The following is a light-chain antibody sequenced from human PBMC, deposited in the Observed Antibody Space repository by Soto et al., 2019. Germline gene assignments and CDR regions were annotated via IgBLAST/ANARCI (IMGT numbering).Light chain of an antibody. V-gene: IGLV1-47*01. CDR3: VAWDDSLSGGV. Sequence: QSVLTQPPTASGTHGQRVTISCSGSKSNIGSNYVYWYQQVPGTAPKLLIYRNDQRPSGVPDRFSGSKSGTSASLAISGLRSEDEADYFCVAWDDSLSGGVFGGGTQLTVL. CDR2: RND. J-gene: IGLJ7*01. CDR1: KSNIGSNY.